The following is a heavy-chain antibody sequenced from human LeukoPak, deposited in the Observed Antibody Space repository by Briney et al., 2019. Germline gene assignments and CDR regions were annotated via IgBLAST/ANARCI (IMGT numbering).Heavy chain of an antibody. Sequence: PSETLSLTCAVYGGSFSGYYWSWIRQSPGKGLEWIGEINHSGSTYYNPSLKSRVTISVDTSKNQFSLKLSSVTAADTAVYYCARESINWFDPWGQGTLVTVSS. CDR3: ARESINWFDP. CDR2: INHSGST. CDR1: GGSFSGYY. V-gene: IGHV4-34*01. J-gene: IGHJ5*02. D-gene: IGHD3-3*02.